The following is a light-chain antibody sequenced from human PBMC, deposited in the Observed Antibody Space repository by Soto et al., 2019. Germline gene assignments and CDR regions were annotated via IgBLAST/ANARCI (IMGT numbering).Light chain of an antibody. J-gene: IGLJ2*01. V-gene: IGLV2-14*01. Sequence: QSALTQPASVSGSPGQSITLSCTGTSSDIGGYDYVSWYQRHPGEAPKLIIYDVNNRPSGVSNRFSGSKSGNTASLTIPGLQAEDEADYYCTSYASGSSHVVFGGGTKLTVL. CDR1: SSDIGGYDY. CDR3: TSYASGSSHVV. CDR2: DVN.